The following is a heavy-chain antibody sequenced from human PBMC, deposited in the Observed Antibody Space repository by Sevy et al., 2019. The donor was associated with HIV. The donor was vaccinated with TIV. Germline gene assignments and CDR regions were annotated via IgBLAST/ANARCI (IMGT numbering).Heavy chain of an antibody. CDR3: AREGCTKPHDY. J-gene: IGHJ4*02. V-gene: IGHV3-23*01. D-gene: IGHD2-8*01. CDR2: LSFGCGEI. Sequence: GGCLRLSCAASGFTFSKYSMSWVRQPPGKGLEWVSTLSFGCGEINYADSVKGRFTISRDNSKSSVYLQMNNLRPEDMAVYYSAREGCTKPHDYWGQGTLVTVSS. CDR1: GFTFSKYS.